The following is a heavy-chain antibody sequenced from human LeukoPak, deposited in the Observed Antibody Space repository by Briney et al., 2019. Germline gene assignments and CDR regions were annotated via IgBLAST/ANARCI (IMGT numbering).Heavy chain of an antibody. Sequence: NPSETLSLTCTVSGGSISSYFWNWIRQPAGKGVEWIGKVYGGGSTTYNPSPSYNPSLMSRLTMSVDTSNNEFSLSLTSVTAADTAVYYCARDLGWGSPVAYWGQGILVTVSS. CDR3: ARDLGWGSPVAY. V-gene: IGHV4-4*07. J-gene: IGHJ4*02. CDR2: VYGGGSTTYNPSP. D-gene: IGHD3-16*01. CDR1: GGSISSYF.